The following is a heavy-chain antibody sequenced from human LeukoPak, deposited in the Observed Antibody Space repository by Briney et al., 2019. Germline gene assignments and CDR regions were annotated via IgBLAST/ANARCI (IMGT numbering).Heavy chain of an antibody. V-gene: IGHV3-15*01. CDR2: IKSKTDGGTT. CDR1: GFTFSNAW. J-gene: IGHJ2*01. D-gene: IGHD4-17*01. Sequence: GGSLRLSCAASGFTFSNAWMSWVRQAPGKGLEWVGRIKSKTDGGTTDFAAPVKGRFTISRDDSKNTLYLQMNSLKTEDTAVYYCTTGDYAWYFDLWARGTLVTVSS. CDR3: TTGDYAWYFDL.